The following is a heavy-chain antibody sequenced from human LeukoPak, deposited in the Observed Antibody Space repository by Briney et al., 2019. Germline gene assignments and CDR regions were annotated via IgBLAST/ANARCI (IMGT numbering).Heavy chain of an antibody. Sequence: SSETLSLTCTVSGGSISSSGYYWGWIRQPPGKGLEWIGEINHSGSTNYNPSLKSRVTISVDTSKNQFSLKLSSVTAADTAVYYCARGRRDYDFWSGYYSLYFDYWGQGTLVTVSS. D-gene: IGHD3-3*01. CDR2: INHSGST. J-gene: IGHJ4*02. CDR1: GGSISSSGYY. V-gene: IGHV4-39*07. CDR3: ARGRRDYDFWSGYYSLYFDY.